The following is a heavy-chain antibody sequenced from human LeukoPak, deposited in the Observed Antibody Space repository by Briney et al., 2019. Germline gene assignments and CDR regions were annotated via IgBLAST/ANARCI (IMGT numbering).Heavy chain of an antibody. CDR3: ARAGGGGSYYPWFDP. J-gene: IGHJ5*02. D-gene: IGHD1-26*01. Sequence: PSQTLSLTCTVSGGSISSGSYYWSWIRQPAGKGLEWIGRIYTSGSTNYNPSLKSRVTISVDTSKNQFSLKLSSVTAADTAVYYCARAGGGGSYYPWFDPWGQGTLVTVSS. CDR1: GGSISSGSYY. V-gene: IGHV4-61*02. CDR2: IYTSGST.